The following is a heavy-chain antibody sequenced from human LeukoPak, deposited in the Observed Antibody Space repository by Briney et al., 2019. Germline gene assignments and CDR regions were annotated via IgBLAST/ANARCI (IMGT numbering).Heavy chain of an antibody. Sequence: GGSLRLSCAASGFTFSDCYMSWIRQAPGKGLEWVSYISSSGSTIYYADSVKGRFTISRDNAKNSLYLQMNSLRAEDTAVYYCARTSVSGWYPGDDFDYWGQGTLVTVSS. J-gene: IGHJ4*02. CDR1: GFTFSDCY. D-gene: IGHD6-19*01. CDR3: ARTSVSGWYPGDDFDY. V-gene: IGHV3-11*04. CDR2: ISSSGSTI.